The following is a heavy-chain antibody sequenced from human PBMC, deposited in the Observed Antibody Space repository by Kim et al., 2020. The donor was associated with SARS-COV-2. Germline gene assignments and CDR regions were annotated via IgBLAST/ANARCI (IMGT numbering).Heavy chain of an antibody. D-gene: IGHD3-10*01. Sequence: GGSLRLSCAASGFTFSYYGMHWVRQTPDKGLEWVAVISYDGRTEYFADSVKGRFTISRDNSKDTLYLQMNSLRAEDTALYYCAKAVAQSGRYFDYWGQGTLVTVSS. CDR2: ISYDGRTE. CDR3: AKAVAQSGRYFDY. J-gene: IGHJ4*02. CDR1: GFTFSYYG. V-gene: IGHV3-30*18.